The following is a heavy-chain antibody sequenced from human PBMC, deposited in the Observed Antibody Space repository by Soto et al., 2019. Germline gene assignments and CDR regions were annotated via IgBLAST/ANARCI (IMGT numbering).Heavy chain of an antibody. D-gene: IGHD3-16*01. Sequence: GGSLRLSCAASGFTVSSNYMSWVRQAPGKGPEWVSVIYSGGSTYYADSVKGRFTISRDNSKNTLYLQMNSLRAEDTAVYYCTSPTGGDYYYGMDVWGQGTTVTVSS. CDR3: TSPTGGDYYYGMDV. V-gene: IGHV3-53*01. J-gene: IGHJ6*02. CDR2: IYSGGST. CDR1: GFTVSSNY.